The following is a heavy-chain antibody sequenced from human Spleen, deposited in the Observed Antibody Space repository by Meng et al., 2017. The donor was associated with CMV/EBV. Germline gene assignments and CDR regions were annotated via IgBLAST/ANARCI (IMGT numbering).Heavy chain of an antibody. CDR2: ISGSGGST. V-gene: IGHV3-23*01. J-gene: IGHJ6*02. D-gene: IGHD2-15*01. Sequence: GESLKISCAASGFTFSSYAMSWVRQAPGKGLEWVSAISGSGGSTYYADSVKGRFTISRDNSKNTLYLQMNSLRAEDTAVYYCAKDLYEDIVVVVAAISYYYYGMDVWGQGTTVTVSS. CDR3: AKDLYEDIVVVVAAISYYYYGMDV. CDR1: GFTFSSYA.